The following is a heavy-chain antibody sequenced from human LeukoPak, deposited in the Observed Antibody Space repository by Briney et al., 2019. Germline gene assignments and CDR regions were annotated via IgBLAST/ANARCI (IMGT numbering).Heavy chain of an antibody. CDR3: ATGGYSGYDLNY. D-gene: IGHD5-12*01. CDR1: GYTFTSYG. CDR2: INPSGGST. Sequence: ASVKVSCKASGYTFTSYGISWVRQAPGQGLEWMGIINPSGGSTSYAQKFQGRVTMTEDTSTDTVYMELSSLRSEDTAVYYCATGGYSGYDLNYWGQGTLVTVSS. V-gene: IGHV1-46*01. J-gene: IGHJ4*02.